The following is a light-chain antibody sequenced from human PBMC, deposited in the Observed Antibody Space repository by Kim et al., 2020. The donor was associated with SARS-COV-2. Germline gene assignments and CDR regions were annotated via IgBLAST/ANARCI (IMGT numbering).Light chain of an antibody. CDR2: DVN. Sequence: QSITISCTGTSSDIGAYKYVSWYQQHPGKAPKLMIYDVNKRPSGLSDRFSGSKSGNTASLTISGLQAEDEADYYCSSYGRGSTLYVFGTGTKVTVL. CDR3: SSYGRGSTLYV. V-gene: IGLV2-14*03. J-gene: IGLJ1*01. CDR1: SSDIGAYKY.